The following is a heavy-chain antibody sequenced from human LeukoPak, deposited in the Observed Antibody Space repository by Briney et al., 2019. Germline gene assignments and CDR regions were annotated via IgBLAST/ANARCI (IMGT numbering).Heavy chain of an antibody. CDR1: GFTFSSYS. CDR2: ISSSSSYI. Sequence: AGGSLRLSCAASGFTFSSYSMNWVRQAPGKGLEWVSSISSSSSYIYYADSVKGRFTISRDNAKNSLYLQMNSLRAEDTAVYYCARGTHQLPLGSDYWGQGTLVTVSS. CDR3: ARGTHQLPLGSDY. D-gene: IGHD2-2*01. V-gene: IGHV3-21*01. J-gene: IGHJ4*02.